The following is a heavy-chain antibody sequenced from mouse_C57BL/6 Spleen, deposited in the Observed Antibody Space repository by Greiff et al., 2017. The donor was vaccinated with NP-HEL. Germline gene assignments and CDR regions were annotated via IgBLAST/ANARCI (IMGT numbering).Heavy chain of an antibody. J-gene: IGHJ2*01. CDR1: GFNIKDYY. V-gene: IGHV14-2*01. CDR2: IDPEDGET. D-gene: IGHD1-1*01. Sequence: EVQLQESGAELVKPGASVKLSCTASGFNIKDYYMHWVKQRTEQGLEWIGRIDPEDGETKYASKFQGKATITADTSSNTAYLQLSSLTSEDTAVYYCAYYYGSSFYFVYWGQGTTLTVSS. CDR3: AYYYGSSFYFVY.